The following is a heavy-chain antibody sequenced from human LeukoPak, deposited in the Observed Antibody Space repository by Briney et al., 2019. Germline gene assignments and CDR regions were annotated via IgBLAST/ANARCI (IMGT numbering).Heavy chain of an antibody. CDR3: ANFGGADFDY. J-gene: IGHJ4*02. CDR1: GFTFSSYG. Sequence: PGGSLRLSCAASGFTFSSYGMHWVRQAPGKGLEWVAFIRYDGSNKYYADSVKGRFTISRDNSKNTLYLQMNSLRVEDTAVYYCANFGGADFDYWGQGTLVTVSS. D-gene: IGHD3-16*01. V-gene: IGHV3-30*02. CDR2: IRYDGSNK.